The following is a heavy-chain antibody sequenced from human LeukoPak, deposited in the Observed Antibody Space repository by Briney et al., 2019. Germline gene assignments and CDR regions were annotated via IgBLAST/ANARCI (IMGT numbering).Heavy chain of an antibody. CDR1: GGTFSSYA. J-gene: IGHJ4*02. Sequence: WASVKVSCKASGGTFSSYAISWVRQAPGQGLEWMGRIIPILGIANYAQKFQGRVTITADKSTSTAYMELSSLRSEDTAVYYCARGRGDGDFDYWGQGTLVTVSS. CDR2: IIPILGIA. D-gene: IGHD3-16*01. CDR3: ARGRGDGDFDY. V-gene: IGHV1-69*04.